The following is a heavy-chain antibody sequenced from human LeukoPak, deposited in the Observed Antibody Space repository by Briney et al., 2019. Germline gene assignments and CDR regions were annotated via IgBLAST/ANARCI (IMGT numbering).Heavy chain of an antibody. CDR3: ARAPAIYASGSFFNV. CDR1: GSTVSSIY. CDR2: IYAWGST. V-gene: IGHV3-53*01. Sequence: GGSLRLSFSGSGSTVSSIYISWVRQAPGKGLEWGSVIYAWGSTFYAGSVKGRFTISIDNSKNALFLQMNSLRAEDTDVYYCARAPAIYASGSFFNVWGQGTLVTVSS. D-gene: IGHD3-10*01. J-gene: IGHJ4*02.